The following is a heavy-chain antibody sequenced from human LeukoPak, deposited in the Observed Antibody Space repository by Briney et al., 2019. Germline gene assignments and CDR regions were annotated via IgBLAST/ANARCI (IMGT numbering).Heavy chain of an antibody. CDR3: ARGEDYYYGMDV. V-gene: IGHV1-69*13. CDR2: IIPIFGTA. J-gene: IGHJ6*02. Sequence: SVKVSCKASGYTFTSYDFSWVRQAPGQGLEWMGGIIPIFGTANYAQKFQGRVTITADESTSTAYMELSSLRSEDTAVYYCARGEDYYYGMDVWGQGTTVTVSS. CDR1: GYTFTSYD.